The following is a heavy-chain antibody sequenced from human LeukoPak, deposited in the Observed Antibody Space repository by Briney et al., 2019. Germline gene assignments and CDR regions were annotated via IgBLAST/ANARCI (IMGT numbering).Heavy chain of an antibody. D-gene: IGHD1-14*01. CDR2: IYYSGST. Sequence: SETLSLTCTVSGGSISSYYWSWIRQPPGKGLEWLGYIYYSGSTNYNPSLKSRVTISVDTSKNQFSLKLSSVTAADTAVYYCARDVYGTYYYYGMDVWGQGTTVTVSS. J-gene: IGHJ6*02. V-gene: IGHV4-59*01. CDR1: GGSISSYY. CDR3: ARDVYGTYYYYGMDV.